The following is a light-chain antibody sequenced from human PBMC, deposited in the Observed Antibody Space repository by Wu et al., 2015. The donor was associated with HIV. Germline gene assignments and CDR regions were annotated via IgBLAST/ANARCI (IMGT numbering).Light chain of an antibody. V-gene: IGKV1-5*03. CDR2: QAS. Sequence: DILMTQSPSTLSASVGDRVTITCRASETISGWLAWYQQKPGKAPKLLIYQASILENGVPSRFSGSRSGTEFTLAITGLQPDDFATYYCHQYNSHWTFGQGTKVEIK. CDR1: ETISGW. CDR3: HQYNSHWT. J-gene: IGKJ1*01.